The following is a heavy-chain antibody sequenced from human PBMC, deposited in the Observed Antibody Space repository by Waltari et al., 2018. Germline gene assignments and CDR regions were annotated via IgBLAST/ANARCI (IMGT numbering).Heavy chain of an antibody. CDR1: GFTFSDYY. D-gene: IGHD2-15*01. V-gene: IGHV3-11*01. J-gene: IGHJ4*02. CDR2: INSRGNTI. CDR3: ASGGLVVIVAATH. Sequence: QAQLVESGGGLVKPGGSLRLSCAASGFTFSDYYMSWIRQAPGKGMEWFSYINSRGNTIYYADSVKGRFTISRDNAKNSLYLQMNSLRVEDTAVYYCASGGLVVIVAATHWGQGTLVTVSS.